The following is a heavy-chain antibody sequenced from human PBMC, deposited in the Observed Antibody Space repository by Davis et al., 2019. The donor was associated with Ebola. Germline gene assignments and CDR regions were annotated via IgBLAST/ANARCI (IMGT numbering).Heavy chain of an antibody. Sequence: GESLKISCAASGFIFSSYTMNWVRLAPGKGLEWVSSISVSSGYIYYEDSVKGRFTISRDNAKNSLYLQMNSLRAEDTAVYYCTRGRHSEPTYDDYWGQGTLVTVSS. CDR1: GFIFSSYT. J-gene: IGHJ4*02. D-gene: IGHD2/OR15-2a*01. CDR3: TRGRHSEPTYDDY. V-gene: IGHV3-21*01. CDR2: ISVSSGYI.